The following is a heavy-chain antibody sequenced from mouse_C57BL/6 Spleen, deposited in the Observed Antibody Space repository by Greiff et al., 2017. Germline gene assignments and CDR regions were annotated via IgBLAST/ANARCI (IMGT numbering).Heavy chain of an antibody. V-gene: IGHV1-55*01. CDR1: GYTFTSYW. CDR2: IYPGSGST. Sequence: QVQLQQPGAELVKPGASVKMSCKASGYTFTSYWITWVKQRPGQGLEWIGDIYPGSGSTNYNEKFKSKATLTVDTSSSTAYMQLSSLTSEDSAVXYCARGYGNYGYFDVWGTGTTVTVSS. CDR3: ARGYGNYGYFDV. D-gene: IGHD2-10*02. J-gene: IGHJ1*03.